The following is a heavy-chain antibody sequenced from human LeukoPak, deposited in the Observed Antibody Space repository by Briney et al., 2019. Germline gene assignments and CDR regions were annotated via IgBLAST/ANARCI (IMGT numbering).Heavy chain of an antibody. CDR3: AKDMIVVVTHDAFDI. CDR2: ISGSGGST. V-gene: IGHV3-23*01. CDR1: GFTFSIYA. J-gene: IGHJ3*02. D-gene: IGHD3-22*01. Sequence: GGSLRLSCAACGFTFSIYAMSWVRQAPGKGLEWVSAISGSGGSTYYADSVKGRFTISRDNSKNTLYLQMNSLRAEDTAVYYCAKDMIVVVTHDAFDIWGQGTMVTVSS.